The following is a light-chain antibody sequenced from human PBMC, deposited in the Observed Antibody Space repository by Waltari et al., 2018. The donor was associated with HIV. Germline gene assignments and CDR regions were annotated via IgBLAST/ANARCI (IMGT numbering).Light chain of an antibody. CDR2: EVT. Sequence: QSALTQPASVSGSPGQSITISCTGTSSDVGGYNYVSWYQQHPGKARKLMIYEVTNRPSGVSNRFSGSKSGNTASLTISGLQAEDEADYYCSSYKSSSTPYVFGTGTKVTVL. J-gene: IGLJ1*01. V-gene: IGLV2-14*01. CDR1: SSDVGGYNY. CDR3: SSYKSSSTPYV.